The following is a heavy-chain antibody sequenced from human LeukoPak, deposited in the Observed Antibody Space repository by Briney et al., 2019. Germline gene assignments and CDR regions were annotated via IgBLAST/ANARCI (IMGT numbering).Heavy chain of an antibody. CDR2: IRYDGSNK. D-gene: IGHD2-15*01. J-gene: IGHJ4*02. CDR1: GFTFSSYG. CDR3: AKDRVRYCSGGSCYSFAY. V-gene: IGHV3-30*02. Sequence: GGSLRLSCAASGFTFSSYGMHWVRPAPRKRLEWVAFIRYDGSNKYYADSVKGRFTISRDNSKNTLYLQMNSLRAEDTAVYYCAKDRVRYCSGGSCYSFAYWGQGTLVTVSS.